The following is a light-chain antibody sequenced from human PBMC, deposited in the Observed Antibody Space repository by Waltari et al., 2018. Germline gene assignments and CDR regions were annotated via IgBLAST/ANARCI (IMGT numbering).Light chain of an antibody. Sequence: EIVLTQSPGTLSLSPGERATLSCRASQSISSSSLAWYQQKPGQAPRLLIYGASSRATCIPDRFSGSGSGTDFTLTISRLEPEDFAVYYCQQYGSSLITFGQGTRLEIK. CDR2: GAS. CDR3: QQYGSSLIT. CDR1: QSISSSS. J-gene: IGKJ5*01. V-gene: IGKV3-20*01.